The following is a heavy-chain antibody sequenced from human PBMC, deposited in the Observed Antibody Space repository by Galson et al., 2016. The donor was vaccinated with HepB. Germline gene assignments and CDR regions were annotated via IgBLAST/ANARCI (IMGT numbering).Heavy chain of an antibody. CDR2: ISSSGRSI. J-gene: IGHJ4*02. V-gene: IGHV3-21*01. Sequence: SLRLSCAASGYAFRNYIMNWVRQSPGKGLEWGTSISSSGRSIYYADSVKGRFTISRDNTKNSLYLQMNSLRADDTAVYYCARAPTMITFGGLIVGDLDYWGQGTLVTVSS. CDR1: GYAFRNYI. D-gene: IGHD3-16*02. CDR3: ARAPTMITFGGLIVGDLDY.